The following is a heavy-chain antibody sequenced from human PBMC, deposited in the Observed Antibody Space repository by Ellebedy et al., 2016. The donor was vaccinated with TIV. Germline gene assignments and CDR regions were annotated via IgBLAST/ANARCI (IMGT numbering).Heavy chain of an antibody. J-gene: IGHJ4*02. D-gene: IGHD4-17*01. Sequence: AASVKVSCKASGNSFTRYPIHWVRQAPGQTLEWMGWINAVNGYTEYSQKFRGRVTFTRDTSASTVYMDLGSLRSEDTAVYFCAINLYGDYKHWGQGTLVTVSS. CDR2: INAVNGYT. CDR3: AINLYGDYKH. CDR1: GNSFTRYP. V-gene: IGHV1-3*01.